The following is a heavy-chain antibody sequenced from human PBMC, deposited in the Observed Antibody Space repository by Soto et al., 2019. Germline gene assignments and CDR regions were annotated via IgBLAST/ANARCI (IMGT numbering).Heavy chain of an antibody. D-gene: IGHD2-8*01. V-gene: IGHV3-53*01. Sequence: VGSLRLSCAASGFTVSRNYMSWVRQARGKGLEWVSVIYSGGSTYYADSVKGRFTISRDNSKNTLYLQMNSLRAEDTAVYYCARARVYVNYYYGMDVWGQGTTVTVSS. CDR2: IYSGGST. J-gene: IGHJ6*02. CDR3: ARARVYVNYYYGMDV. CDR1: GFTVSRNY.